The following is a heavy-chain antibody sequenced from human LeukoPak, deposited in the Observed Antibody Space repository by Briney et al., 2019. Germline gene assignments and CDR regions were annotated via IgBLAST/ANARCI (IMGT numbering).Heavy chain of an antibody. D-gene: IGHD3-16*01. CDR1: GFTFRGSA. V-gene: IGHV3-73*01. Sequence: PGGSLRLSCAGSGFTFRGSAMHWVRQASGKGLEWVGRIRTKANNYATAYAASLSGRFTISRDDSKNMAYLHLNGLKTEDTALYYCAKRGPGGDLDYWGQGTLVTVSS. CDR3: AKRGPGGDLDY. J-gene: IGHJ4*02. CDR2: IRTKANNYAT.